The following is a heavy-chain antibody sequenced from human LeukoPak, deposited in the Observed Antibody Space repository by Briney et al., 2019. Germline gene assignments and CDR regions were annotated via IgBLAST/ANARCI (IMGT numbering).Heavy chain of an antibody. CDR3: ANHLACGSTSCPPFDD. CDR1: GFTFSSYT. J-gene: IGHJ4*02. V-gene: IGHV3-21*01. CDR2: ISNDGKYI. D-gene: IGHD2-2*01. Sequence: PGGSLRLSCAASGFTFSSYTFDWVRQAPGKGLEWVSSISNDGKYIYYADSVKGRFTISRDNAKSSLYLQMNSLRAEDTAVYYCANHLACGSTSCPPFDDWGQGTLVTVSS.